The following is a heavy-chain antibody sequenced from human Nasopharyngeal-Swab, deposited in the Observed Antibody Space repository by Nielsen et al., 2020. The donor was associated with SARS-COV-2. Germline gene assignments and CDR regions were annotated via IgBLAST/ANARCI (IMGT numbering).Heavy chain of an antibody. V-gene: IGHV3-48*04. CDR2: ISSSSSTI. CDR1: GFTFSSYS. D-gene: IGHD3-10*01. CDR3: ARRVRFRELKNDAFDI. J-gene: IGHJ3*02. Sequence: GGSLRLSCAASGFTFSSYSMNWVRQAPGKGLEWVSSISSSSSTIYYADSVKGRFTISRDNAKNSLYLQMNSLRAEDTAVYYCARRVRFRELKNDAFDIWGQGTMVTVSS.